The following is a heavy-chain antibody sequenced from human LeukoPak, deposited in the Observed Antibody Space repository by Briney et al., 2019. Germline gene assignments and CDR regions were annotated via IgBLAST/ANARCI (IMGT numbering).Heavy chain of an antibody. CDR2: ISYDGSNK. D-gene: IGHD3-22*01. Sequence: GGSLRLSCAASGFTFSSYAMHWVRQAPGKGLEWVAVISYDGSNKNYADSVKGRFTISRDNSKNTLYLQMNSLRAEDTAVYYCASGGVSTYYYDSSGYYYGYWGQGTLVTVSS. J-gene: IGHJ4*02. CDR1: GFTFSSYA. CDR3: ASGGVSTYYYDSSGYYYGY. V-gene: IGHV3-30-3*01.